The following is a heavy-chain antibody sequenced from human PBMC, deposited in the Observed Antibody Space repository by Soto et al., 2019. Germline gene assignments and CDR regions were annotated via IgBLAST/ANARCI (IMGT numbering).Heavy chain of an antibody. Sequence: GESLKISCKGSGYSFTSYWISWVRQMPGKGLEWMGRIDPSDSYTNYSPSFQGHVTISADKSISTAYLQWSSLKASDTAMYYCARQVGRGGHYYDSSGYYYFDYWGQGTLVTVSS. V-gene: IGHV5-10-1*01. CDR2: IDPSDSYT. CDR1: GYSFTSYW. J-gene: IGHJ4*02. CDR3: ARQVGRGGHYYDSSGYYYFDY. D-gene: IGHD3-22*01.